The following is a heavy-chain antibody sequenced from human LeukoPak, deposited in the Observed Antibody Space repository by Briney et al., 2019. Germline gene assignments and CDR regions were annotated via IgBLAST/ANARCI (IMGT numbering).Heavy chain of an antibody. Sequence: SGPTPVNPTQTLTPTCTFSGFSLSTSGGGGGWIRQPPGKALESLALIYWNDDKRYSPSLKSRLTISKDTSKNQVVLTMTNMDPVDTATYYCAHTIFGVPAGYNWFDPWGQGTLVTVSS. D-gene: IGHD3-3*01. CDR1: GFSLSTSGGG. J-gene: IGHJ5*02. V-gene: IGHV2-5*01. CDR3: AHTIFGVPAGYNWFDP. CDR2: IYWNDDK.